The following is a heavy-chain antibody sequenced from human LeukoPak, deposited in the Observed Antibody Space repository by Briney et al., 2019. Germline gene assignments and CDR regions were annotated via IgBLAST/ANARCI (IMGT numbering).Heavy chain of an antibody. CDR3: AREWGLIAVAGGPGY. V-gene: IGHV3-33*01. Sequence: GRSLRLSCAASGFNFNTYGMHWVRQAPGKGLEWLAIIWYDGHNKYYADSVKGRFTISRDNSKNTLFLEMNDLRAEDTALYYCAREWGLIAVAGGPGYWGQGTLVTVSS. J-gene: IGHJ4*02. CDR1: GFNFNTYG. D-gene: IGHD6-19*01. CDR2: IWYDGHNK.